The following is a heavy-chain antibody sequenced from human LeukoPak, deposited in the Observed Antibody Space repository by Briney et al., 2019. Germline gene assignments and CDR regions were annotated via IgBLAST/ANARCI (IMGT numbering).Heavy chain of an antibody. V-gene: IGHV1-2*02. CDR3: ARGGSVTTASYYYYYYMDV. Sequence: ASVKVSCKASGYIFTDYYIHWVRQAPGQGLEWMGWINPNSGGTNYAQKFQGRVTMTRDTSISTAYMELSSLRSEDTAVYYCARGGSVTTASYYYYYYMDVWGKGATVTVSS. D-gene: IGHD4-17*01. J-gene: IGHJ6*03. CDR2: INPNSGGT. CDR1: GYIFTDYY.